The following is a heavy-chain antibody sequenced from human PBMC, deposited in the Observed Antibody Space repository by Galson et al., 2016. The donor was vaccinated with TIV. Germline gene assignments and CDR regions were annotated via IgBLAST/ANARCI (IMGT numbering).Heavy chain of an antibody. CDR1: GFSFIDYS. V-gene: IGHV3-7*01. D-gene: IGHD5-24*01. CDR2: MKEEGTEQ. Sequence: SLRLSCAASGFSFIDYSMSWVRQAPGTGLEWVASMKEEGTEQYNVNAVKGRFTISRDGAGNSVYLQMNSLGVEDTAVYFCARWRGRQSESDSWGQGTLVTVSA. J-gene: IGHJ4*02. CDR3: ARWRGRQSESDS.